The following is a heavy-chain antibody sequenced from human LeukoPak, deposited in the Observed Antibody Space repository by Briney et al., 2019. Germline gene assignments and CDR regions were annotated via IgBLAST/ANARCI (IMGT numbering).Heavy chain of an antibody. CDR2: IYYSGST. CDR1: GGSISSGGYY. Sequence: PSETLSLTCTVSGGSISSGGYYWSWICQHPGKGLEWIGYIYYSGSTYYNPSLKSRVTISVDTSKNQFSLKLSSVTAADTAVYYCAGTVSAAAGTTFDYWGQGTLVTVSS. CDR3: AGTVSAAAGTTFDY. J-gene: IGHJ4*02. V-gene: IGHV4-31*03. D-gene: IGHD6-13*01.